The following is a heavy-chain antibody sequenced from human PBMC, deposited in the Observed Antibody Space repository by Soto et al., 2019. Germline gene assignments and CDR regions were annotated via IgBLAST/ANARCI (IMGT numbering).Heavy chain of an antibody. Sequence: SETLSLTCTVSGGSISSGGYYWSWIRQHPGKGLEWIGYIYYSGSTYYNPSLKSRVTISVDTPKNQFSLKLSSVTAADTAVYYCARGMGYSGLGWFDPWGQGTLVTVSS. CDR2: IYYSGST. D-gene: IGHD5-12*01. V-gene: IGHV4-31*03. CDR3: ARGMGYSGLGWFDP. CDR1: GGSISSGGYY. J-gene: IGHJ5*02.